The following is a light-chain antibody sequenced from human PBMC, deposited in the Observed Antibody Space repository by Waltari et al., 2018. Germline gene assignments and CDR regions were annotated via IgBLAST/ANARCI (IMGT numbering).Light chain of an antibody. J-gene: IGLJ3*02. Sequence: QIMLTQSPSASAALGASVKLTCTLTSGLNYAVSWHQQQPGKGPRALMKVNSDGTFTKGDGIPDRFSGSSSGTDRYLTISSLQSDDEADYYCQTWTTGSVVFGGGTRLTVL. CDR2: VNSDGTF. CDR3: QTWTTGSVV. CDR1: SGLNYA. V-gene: IGLV4-69*01.